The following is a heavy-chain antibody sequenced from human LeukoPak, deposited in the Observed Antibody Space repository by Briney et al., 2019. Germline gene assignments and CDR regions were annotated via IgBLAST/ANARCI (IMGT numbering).Heavy chain of an antibody. CDR3: ARRCSSTTCYTDAFDI. CDR2: VYYSGST. CDR1: GVSISSYY. Sequence: TSETLSLTCTVSGVSISSYYWSWLRQPPGKGLEWIGYVYYSGSTNYNPSLKRRVTISVDTSKKQFSLKLSSVTAADTAVYYCARRCSSTTCYTDAFDIWGQGTMVTVSS. D-gene: IGHD2-2*02. V-gene: IGHV4-59*08. J-gene: IGHJ3*02.